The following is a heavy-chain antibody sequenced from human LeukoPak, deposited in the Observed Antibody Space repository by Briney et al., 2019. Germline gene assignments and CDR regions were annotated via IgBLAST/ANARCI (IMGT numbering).Heavy chain of an antibody. J-gene: IGHJ5*02. V-gene: IGHV3-30*04. CDR3: ARGELAAAGIFYNWFDP. CDR1: GFTFSSYA. CDR2: ISYDGSNK. D-gene: IGHD6-13*01. Sequence: PGRSLRLSCAASGFTFSSYAMHWVRQAPGKGLEWVAVISYDGSNKYYADSVKGRFTISRDNSKNTLYLQMNSLRAEDTAVYYCARGELAAAGIFYNWFDPWGQGTLVTVSS.